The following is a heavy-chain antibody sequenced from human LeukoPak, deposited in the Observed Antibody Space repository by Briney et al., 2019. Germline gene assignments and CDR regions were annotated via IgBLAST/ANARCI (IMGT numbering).Heavy chain of an antibody. CDR1: GYTFTDYY. V-gene: IGHV1-2*02. Sequence: ASVKVSCKASGYTFTDYYIHWVRQAPGQGLEWMGWINPNSGGTNYAQKFQGRVTMTRDTSISTAYMELSRLRSDDTAVYYCASPNAYGDNKRPNSDYWGQGTLVTVSS. D-gene: IGHD4-17*01. J-gene: IGHJ4*02. CDR2: INPNSGGT. CDR3: ASPNAYGDNKRPNSDY.